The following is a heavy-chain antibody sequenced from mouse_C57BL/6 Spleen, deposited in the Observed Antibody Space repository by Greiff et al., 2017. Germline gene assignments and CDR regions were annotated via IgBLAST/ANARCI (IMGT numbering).Heavy chain of an antibody. CDR1: GYTFTDYY. CDR2: INPYNGGT. Sequence: VQLQQSGPVLVKPGASVKMSCKASGYTFTDYYMNWVKQSHGKSLEWIGVINPYNGGTSYNQKFKGKATLTVDKSSSTAYMELNSLTSEDSAVYYCARGLRYYFDYWGQGTTLTVSS. J-gene: IGHJ2*01. CDR3: ARGLRYYFDY. V-gene: IGHV1-19*01. D-gene: IGHD2-4*01.